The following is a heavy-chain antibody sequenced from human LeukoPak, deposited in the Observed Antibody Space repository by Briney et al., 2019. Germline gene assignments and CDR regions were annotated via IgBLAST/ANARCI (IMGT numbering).Heavy chain of an antibody. Sequence: ASVTVSCKASGYTFTIYGISWVRQAPGQGLEWMGWISAYNGNTNYAQKLQGRVTMTTDTSTSTAYMELRSLRSDDTAVYYCARDEDPGYSSSWIDYWGQGTLVTVSS. J-gene: IGHJ4*02. CDR2: ISAYNGNT. V-gene: IGHV1-18*01. CDR1: GYTFTIYG. CDR3: ARDEDPGYSSSWIDY. D-gene: IGHD6-13*01.